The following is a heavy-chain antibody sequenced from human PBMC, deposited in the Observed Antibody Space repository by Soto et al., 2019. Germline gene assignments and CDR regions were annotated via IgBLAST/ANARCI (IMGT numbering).Heavy chain of an antibody. CDR1: GDTFSSFA. Sequence: QVQLVQSGAEVKKPGSSVKVSCKASGDTFSSFAISWVRQAPGQGLEWMGGIIPIFRTPNYPQKFQGRVTITGDQFASTDYMALSSLRSQATAAYFCSRDKDREQLGGNYYYALDVWGQGTTVIVSS. D-gene: IGHD1-1*01. CDR3: SRDKDREQLGGNYYYALDV. V-gene: IGHV1-69*12. J-gene: IGHJ6*02. CDR2: IIPIFRTP.